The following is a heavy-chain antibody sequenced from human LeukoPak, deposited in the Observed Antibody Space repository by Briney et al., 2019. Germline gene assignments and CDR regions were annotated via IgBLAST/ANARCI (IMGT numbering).Heavy chain of an antibody. V-gene: IGHV1-69*06. D-gene: IGHD6-19*01. CDR3: AREMVGIAVAGAPPYPQYYYYYYMDV. J-gene: IGHJ6*03. CDR2: IIPIFGTA. CDR1: GGTFSSYA. Sequence: GSSVKVSCKASGGTFSSYAISWVRQAPGQGLEWMGGIIPIFGTANYAQKFQGRVTITADKSTSTAYMELSSLRSEDTAVYYCAREMVGIAVAGAPPYPQYYYYYYMDVWGKGTTVTISS.